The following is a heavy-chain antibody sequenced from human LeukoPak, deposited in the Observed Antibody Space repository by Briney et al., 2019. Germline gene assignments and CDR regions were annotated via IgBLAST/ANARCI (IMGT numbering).Heavy chain of an antibody. CDR2: INTNTGNP. J-gene: IGHJ1*01. D-gene: IGHD4-17*01. V-gene: IGHV7-4-1*02. CDR1: GYTFTGYY. CDR3: ARGPPTVTTLEYFQH. Sequence: ASVKVSCKASGYTFTGYYMHWVRQAPGQGLEWMAWINTNTGNPTYAQGFTGRFVFSLDTSVSTAYLQISSLKAEDTAVYYCARGPPTVTTLEYFQHWGQGTLVTVSS.